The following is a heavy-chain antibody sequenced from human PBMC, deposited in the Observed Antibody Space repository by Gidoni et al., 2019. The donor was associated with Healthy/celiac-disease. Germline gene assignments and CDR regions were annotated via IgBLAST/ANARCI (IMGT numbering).Heavy chain of an antibody. CDR1: GYSFTNYW. D-gene: IGHD3-22*01. Sequence: EVQLVQSGAEVKKPGASLKISCTGSGYSFTNYWIGWVRQMPGKGLEWMGIIYPDDSDTRYSPSFQGQVTISADKSISTAYLQWSSLKASDTAMYYCARQDALYDSSGYYFDYWGQGTLVTVSS. V-gene: IGHV5-51*01. CDR3: ARQDALYDSSGYYFDY. CDR2: IYPDDSDT. J-gene: IGHJ4*02.